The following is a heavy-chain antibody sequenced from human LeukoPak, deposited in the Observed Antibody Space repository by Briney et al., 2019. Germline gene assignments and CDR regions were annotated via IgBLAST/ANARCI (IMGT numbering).Heavy chain of an antibody. CDR2: INWNGGST. J-gene: IGHJ6*03. CDR1: GFTFDDYG. Sequence: GGSLRLSCAASGFTFDDYGMSWLRQAPGKGLEWVSDINWNGGSTGYADSVKGRFTISRDNAKNSLYLQMNSLRAEDTALYYCARAGDYILTGHYYYYYYMDVWGKGTTVTVSS. D-gene: IGHD3-9*01. CDR3: ARAGDYILTGHYYYYYYMDV. V-gene: IGHV3-20*04.